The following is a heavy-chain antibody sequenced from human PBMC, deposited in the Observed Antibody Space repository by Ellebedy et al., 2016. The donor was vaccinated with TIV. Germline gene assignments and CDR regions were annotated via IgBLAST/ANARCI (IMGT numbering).Heavy chain of an antibody. V-gene: IGHV3-20*04. Sequence: GESLKISCAGSGFTFDEFGMSWVRQTPGKGLEWVSGINWNGDTTSYGDSVKGRFTISRDDAKNSLYLQMNSLRAEDTAVYYCGNGYGVDVWGQGTTVTVSS. CDR1: GFTFDEFG. CDR2: INWNGDTT. J-gene: IGHJ6*02. CDR3: GNGYGVDV. D-gene: IGHD2-8*01.